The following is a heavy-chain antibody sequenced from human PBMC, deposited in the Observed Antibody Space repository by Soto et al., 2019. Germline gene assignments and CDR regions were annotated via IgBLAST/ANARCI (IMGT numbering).Heavy chain of an antibody. Sequence: PSETLSLTCAVYGGSFSGYYWSWIRQPPGKGLEWIGEINHSGSTNYNPSLKSRVTISVDTSKNQFSLKLSTVTAAGTAVYYWARGDLQQRRMYYDFWSGYYPGVGWCDPWGQGTLVSAS. J-gene: IGHJ5*02. CDR1: GGSFSGYY. V-gene: IGHV4-34*01. D-gene: IGHD3-3*01. CDR2: INHSGST. CDR3: ARGDLQQRRMYYDFWSGYYPGVGWCDP.